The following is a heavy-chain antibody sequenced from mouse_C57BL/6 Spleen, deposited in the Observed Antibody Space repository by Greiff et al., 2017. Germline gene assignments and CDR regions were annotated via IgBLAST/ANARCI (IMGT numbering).Heavy chain of an antibody. J-gene: IGHJ3*01. Sequence: VQLQQSGPELVKPGASVKISCKASGYTFTDYYMNWVKQSHGKSLEWIGDINPNNGGTSYNQKFKGKATLTVDKSSSTAYMELLSLTSEDSAVYYCARPPITTVVAPFAYWGQGTLVTVSA. CDR1: GYTFTDYY. CDR3: ARPPITTVVAPFAY. D-gene: IGHD1-1*01. CDR2: INPNNGGT. V-gene: IGHV1-26*01.